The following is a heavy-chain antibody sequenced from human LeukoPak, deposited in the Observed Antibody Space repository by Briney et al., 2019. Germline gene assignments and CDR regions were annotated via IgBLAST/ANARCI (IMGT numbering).Heavy chain of an antibody. CDR3: ARVLYYYDSSGYYGY. Sequence: GGSLRLSCAASGFTFSSYSMNWVRQAPGKGLEWVSSISSSSSYIYYADSVKGRFTISRGNAKNSLYLQMNSLRAEDTAVYYCARVLYYYDSSGYYGYWGQGTLVTVSS. CDR2: ISSSSSYI. CDR1: GFTFSSYS. D-gene: IGHD3-22*01. V-gene: IGHV3-21*01. J-gene: IGHJ4*02.